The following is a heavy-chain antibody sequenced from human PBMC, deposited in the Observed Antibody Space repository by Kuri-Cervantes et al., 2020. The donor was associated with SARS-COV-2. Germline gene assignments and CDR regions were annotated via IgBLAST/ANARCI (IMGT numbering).Heavy chain of an antibody. V-gene: IGHV4-38-2*02. CDR3: ARFGPQTGDLLSFDAFDI. CDR1: GYSISSGYC. D-gene: IGHD7-27*01. J-gene: IGHJ3*02. CDR2: INHSGST. Sequence: SETLSLTCTVSGYSISSGYCWGWIRQPPGKGLEWIGSINHSGSTNYNPSLKSRVTISVDTSKNQFSLKLSSVTAADTAVYYCARFGPQTGDLLSFDAFDIWGQGTMVTVSS.